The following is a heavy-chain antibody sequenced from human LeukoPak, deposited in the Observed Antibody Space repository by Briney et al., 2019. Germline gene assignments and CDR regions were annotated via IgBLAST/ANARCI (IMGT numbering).Heavy chain of an antibody. V-gene: IGHV1-2*02. CDR3: AREVVAYDSSGLSLGY. Sequence: ASVTVSCKASGYTFTGYYMHWVRQAPGQGLEWMGWINPNSGGTNYAQKFQGRVTMTRDTSISTAYMELSRLRSDDTAVYYCAREVVAYDSSGLSLGYWGQGTLVTVSS. CDR2: INPNSGGT. J-gene: IGHJ4*02. D-gene: IGHD3-22*01. CDR1: GYTFTGYY.